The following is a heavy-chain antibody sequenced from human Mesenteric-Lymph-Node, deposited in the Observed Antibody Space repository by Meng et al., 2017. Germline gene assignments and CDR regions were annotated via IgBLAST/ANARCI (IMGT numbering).Heavy chain of an antibody. Sequence: GESLKISCAVSGFTFSDHYMDWVRQAPGKGLEWVGRTRDKANGYTTEYAASVKGRFTISRDDSKNSLYLQMNSLKTEDTAVYYCTRNAPGTYKSQDCWGQGTLVTVSS. CDR2: TRDKANGYTT. J-gene: IGHJ4*02. D-gene: IGHD1-26*01. CDR1: GFTFSDHY. V-gene: IGHV3-72*01. CDR3: TRNAPGTYKSQDC.